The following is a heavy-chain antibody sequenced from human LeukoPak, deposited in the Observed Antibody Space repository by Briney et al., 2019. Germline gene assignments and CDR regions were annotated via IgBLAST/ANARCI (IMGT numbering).Heavy chain of an antibody. CDR3: ARGPYKYDSSAAFDI. Sequence: PSETLSLTCTVSGGSISSYYWSWIRQPPGKGLEWIGYIYYSGSTNYNPSLKSRVTISVDTSKNQFSLNLSSVTAADTAVYYCARGPYKYDSSAAFDIWGQGTVVTVSS. CDR2: IYYSGST. V-gene: IGHV4-59*08. CDR1: GGSISSYY. D-gene: IGHD3-22*01. J-gene: IGHJ3*02.